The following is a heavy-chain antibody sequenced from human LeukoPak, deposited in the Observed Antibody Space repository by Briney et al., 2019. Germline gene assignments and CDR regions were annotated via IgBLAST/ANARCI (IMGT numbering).Heavy chain of an antibody. CDR3: ATVGGSYSPADY. Sequence: QPGRSLRLSCAASGFTFDDYAMHWVRRAPGKGLEWVSGISWNSGSVGYVDSVKGRFTISRDNAKNSLYLQMNSLRAEDTAVYYCATVGGSYSPADYWGQGTLVTVSS. CDR2: ISWNSGSV. CDR1: GFTFDDYA. J-gene: IGHJ4*02. D-gene: IGHD1-26*01. V-gene: IGHV3-9*01.